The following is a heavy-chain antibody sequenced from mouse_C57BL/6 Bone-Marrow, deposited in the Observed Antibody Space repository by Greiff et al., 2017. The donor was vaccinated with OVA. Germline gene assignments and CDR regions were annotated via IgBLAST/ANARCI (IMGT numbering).Heavy chain of an antibody. J-gene: IGHJ4*01. CDR1: GYTFTSYW. V-gene: IGHV1-64*01. D-gene: IGHD2-5*01. CDR2: IHPNSGST. CDR3: ARWGDSNYDYAMDY. Sequence: QVQLQQPGAELVKPGASVKLSCKASGYTFTSYWMHWVKQRPRQGLEWIGMIHPNSGSTNYNEKFKSKATLTVDKSSSTAYMQLSSLTSEDSAVYYCARWGDSNYDYAMDYWGQGTSVTVSS.